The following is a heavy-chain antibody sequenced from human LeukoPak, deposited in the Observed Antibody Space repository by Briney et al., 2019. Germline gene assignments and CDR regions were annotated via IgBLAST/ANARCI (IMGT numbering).Heavy chain of an antibody. CDR3: ARSGYCSGDSCYSFYPDY. CDR1: GYTFTSYY. J-gene: IGHJ4*02. Sequence: GSSVKVSCKPSGYTFTSYYIYWVRQAPGQGLEWVGIINHSGGSTSNAQRFQGRVTMTTDMSTSTVYMELSSLRSEDTAVYYCARSGYCSGDSCYSFYPDYWGQGTLVTVSS. V-gene: IGHV1-46*01. D-gene: IGHD2-15*01. CDR2: INHSGGST.